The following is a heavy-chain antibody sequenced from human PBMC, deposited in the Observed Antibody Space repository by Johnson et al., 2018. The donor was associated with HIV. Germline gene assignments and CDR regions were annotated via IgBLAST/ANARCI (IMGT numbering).Heavy chain of an antibody. D-gene: IGHD3-10*01. CDR2: IGTAGDT. Sequence: VQLVESGGGLVQPGGSLRLSCAASGFTFNSYDMHWVRQPTGKGLEWVSGIGTAGDTNYSGSVKGRFTISRENAKNSLYLQMNSLGAGDTAVYYCAKSTQANIFRESGPYGAFDVWGQGTMVTVSS. CDR1: GFTFNSYD. J-gene: IGHJ3*01. V-gene: IGHV3-13*01. CDR3: AKSTQANIFRESGPYGAFDV.